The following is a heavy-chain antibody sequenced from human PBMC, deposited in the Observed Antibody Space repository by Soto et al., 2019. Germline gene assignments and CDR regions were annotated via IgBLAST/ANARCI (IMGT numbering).Heavy chain of an antibody. CDR3: AKDLGLGRVIIFLAF. D-gene: IGHD3-3*01. CDR2: ISGSGGST. V-gene: IGHV3-23*01. CDR1: GFTFSSYA. Sequence: PGGSLRLSCAASGFTFSSYAMSWVRQAPGKGLEWVSAISGSGGSTYYADSVKGRFTISRDNSKNTLYLQMNSLRAEDTAVYYFAKDLGLGRVIIFLAFGGKGTTVTASS. J-gene: IGHJ6*04.